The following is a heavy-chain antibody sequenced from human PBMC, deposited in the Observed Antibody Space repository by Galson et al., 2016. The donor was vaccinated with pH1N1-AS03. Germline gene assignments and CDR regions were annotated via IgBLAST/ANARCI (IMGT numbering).Heavy chain of an antibody. Sequence: SVKVSCKASGYTFTSNDINWVRQATGQGLEWMGWMNPNTGITGYAQKFLGRITMTRDISISTAYMELSSLRSEDTAAYFCARGVSAGVDFWGQGTLVTVSS. V-gene: IGHV1-8*01. J-gene: IGHJ4*02. CDR1: GYTFTSND. CDR3: ARGVSAGVDF. CDR2: MNPNTGIT. D-gene: IGHD3-10*01.